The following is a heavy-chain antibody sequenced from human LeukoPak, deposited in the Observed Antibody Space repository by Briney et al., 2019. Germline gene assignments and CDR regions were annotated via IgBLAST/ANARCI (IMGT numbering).Heavy chain of an antibody. V-gene: IGHV4-59*11. J-gene: IGHJ4*02. CDR1: GGSLSGHY. CDR2: IYYTGTT. CDR3: ARFSWGCSTASCYFTI. Sequence: SETLSLTCTVGGGSLSGHYWGWIRQPPGKGLELVGHIYYTGTTFYNPSLNSRVTITLDTSRNQFSLRLTSVIAADTAVYYCARFSWGCSTASCYFTIWGQGALVTVYS. D-gene: IGHD2-2*01.